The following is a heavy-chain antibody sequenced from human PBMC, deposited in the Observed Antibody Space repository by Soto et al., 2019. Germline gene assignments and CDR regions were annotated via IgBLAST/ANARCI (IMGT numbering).Heavy chain of an antibody. CDR3: ARDDIYAVVPAASPVGMDV. CDR1: GVSISSYY. D-gene: IGHD2-2*01. V-gene: IGHV4-4*07. Sequence: KSSETLSLTCTVSGVSISSYYWSWIRQPAGKGLEWIGRIYTSGSTNYNPSLKSRVTMSVDTSKNQFSLKLSSVTAADTAVYYCARDDIYAVVPAASPVGMDVWGQGTTVTVSS. CDR2: IYTSGST. J-gene: IGHJ6*02.